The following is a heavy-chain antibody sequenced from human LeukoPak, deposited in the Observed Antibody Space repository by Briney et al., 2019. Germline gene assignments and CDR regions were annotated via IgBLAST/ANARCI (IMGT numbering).Heavy chain of an antibody. CDR2: FHTAGDT. D-gene: IGHD3-22*01. CDR1: GFTFSDYD. V-gene: IGHV3-13*01. Sequence: GGSLRLSCAASGFTFSDYDMHWVRQATGKGLEWVSAFHTAGDTHYSGSVRGRFTISRDNAKNFLYLQMNSLRAEDTAVYYCSRGGPLAGYSYGYWGQGTLVTVSS. CDR3: SRGGPLAGYSYGY. J-gene: IGHJ4*02.